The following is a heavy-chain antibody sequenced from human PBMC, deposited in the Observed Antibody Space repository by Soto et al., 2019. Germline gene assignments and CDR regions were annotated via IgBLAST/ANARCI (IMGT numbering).Heavy chain of an antibody. D-gene: IGHD3-10*01. CDR2: ISAYNGNT. CDR3: ARDGPMDRAFDI. Sequence: ASVKVSCKASGYTFTSYGISWVQQAPGQGLKWMGWISAYNGNTNYAQKLQGRVTMTTDTSTSTAYIELRSLRSDDTAVYYCARDGPMDRAFDIWGQGTMVTVSS. V-gene: IGHV1-18*01. J-gene: IGHJ3*02. CDR1: GYTFTSYG.